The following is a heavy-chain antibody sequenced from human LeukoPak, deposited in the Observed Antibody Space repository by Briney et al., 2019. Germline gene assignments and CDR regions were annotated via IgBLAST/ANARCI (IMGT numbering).Heavy chain of an antibody. CDR1: GFSFSSYT. Sequence: GGSLRLSCAASGFSFSSYTMHWVRQAPGKGLEYVSAIISHGGNTHYTNSVKGRFTISRDNSQNTLYLQMGSLRPDDMAVYHRARVRMGATVSNYYHYYMDVWGKGTTVTVSS. V-gene: IGHV3-64*01. CDR3: ARVRMGATVSNYYHYYMDV. J-gene: IGHJ6*03. CDR2: IISHGGNT. D-gene: IGHD1-26*01.